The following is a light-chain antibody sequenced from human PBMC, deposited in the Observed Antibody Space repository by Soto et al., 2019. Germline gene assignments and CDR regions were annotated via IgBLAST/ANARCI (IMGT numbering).Light chain of an antibody. J-gene: IGKJ1*01. CDR3: QQGYSTPWT. Sequence: DIERTQSPACLSSSVGDRSTIKCRASQSISSYLHWYQQKPGKAPKLLIYAASNLQSGVPSRFSASGSGTDFTLTLNSLQPEDFATYYCQQGYSTPWTFGQGTLVDIK. CDR1: QSISSY. V-gene: IGKV1-39*01. CDR2: AAS.